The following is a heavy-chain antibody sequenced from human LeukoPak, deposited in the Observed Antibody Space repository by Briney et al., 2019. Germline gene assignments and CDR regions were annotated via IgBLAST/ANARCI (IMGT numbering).Heavy chain of an antibody. CDR1: GFTFSSSA. CDR2: TSDSAYYT. Sequence: PGGSLRLSCAASGFTFSSSAMSWVRQAPGKGLEWVSATSDSAYYTFYGDSVKGRFTISRDNSKNTLYLQLNTLTAEDTAVYYCVKCCSTSSFAFDIWGQGTMVTVSS. J-gene: IGHJ3*02. CDR3: VKCCSTSSFAFDI. D-gene: IGHD2-2*01. V-gene: IGHV3-23*01.